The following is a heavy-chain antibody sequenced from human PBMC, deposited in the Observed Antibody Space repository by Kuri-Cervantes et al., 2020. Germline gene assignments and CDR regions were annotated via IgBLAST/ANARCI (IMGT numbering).Heavy chain of an antibody. V-gene: IGHV3-30*03. CDR1: GFTFSSYG. CDR3: ATSGSSSSPTWGYYYYGMDV. CDR2: ISYDGSNK. Sequence: GGSLRLFCAASGFTFSSYGMHWVRQAPGKGLEWVAVISYDGSNKYYADSVKGRFTISRDNSKNTLYLQMNSLRAEDTAVYYCATSGSSSSPTWGYYYYGMDVWGQGTTVTVSS. D-gene: IGHD6-6*01. J-gene: IGHJ6*02.